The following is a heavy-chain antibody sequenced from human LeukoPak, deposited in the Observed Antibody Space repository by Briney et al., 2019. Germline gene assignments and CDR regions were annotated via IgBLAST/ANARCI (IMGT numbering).Heavy chain of an antibody. CDR1: GYTFTSHG. V-gene: IGHV1-18*01. CDR2: ICAYHGNT. J-gene: IGHJ3*01. CDR3: ALKKLLTVT. Sequence: ASVKVSCKACGYTFTSHGISWVRQAPGQGIAWMGWICAYHGNTNYAQKLQGRVTMTTDTSTSIAYTELRSLRSDDPAVYYCALKKLLTVTWRQGTMVTVSS. D-gene: IGHD1-26*01.